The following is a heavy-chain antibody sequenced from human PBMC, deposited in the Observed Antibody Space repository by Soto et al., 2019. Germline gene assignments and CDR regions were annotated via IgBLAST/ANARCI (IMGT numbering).Heavy chain of an antibody. V-gene: IGHV3-30*18. CDR1: GFTFSNYG. CDR3: AKSRDAYNFYFYYGMDV. Sequence: GGSLRLSCAASGFTFSNYGMHWVRQTPGKGLEWVALILYDGSNKYYADSVKGRYTISRDNSKNTLYLQVSSLRAEDTAVYYCAKSRDAYNFYFYYGMDVWGQGTTVTVSS. J-gene: IGHJ6*02. CDR2: ILYDGSNK. D-gene: IGHD2-2*01.